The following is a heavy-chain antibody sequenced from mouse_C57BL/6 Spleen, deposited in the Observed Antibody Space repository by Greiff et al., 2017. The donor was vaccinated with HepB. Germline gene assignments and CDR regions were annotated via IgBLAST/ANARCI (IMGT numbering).Heavy chain of an antibody. CDR1: GYTFTDYN. CDR3: ARSPTRDYAMDY. Sequence: VQLKESGPELVKPGASVKIPCKASGYTFTDYNMDWVKQSHGKSLEWIGDINPNNGGTIYNQKFKGKATLTVDKSSSTAYMELRSLTSEDTAVYYCARSPTRDYAMDYWGQGTSVTVSS. CDR2: INPNNGGT. J-gene: IGHJ4*01. V-gene: IGHV1-18*01.